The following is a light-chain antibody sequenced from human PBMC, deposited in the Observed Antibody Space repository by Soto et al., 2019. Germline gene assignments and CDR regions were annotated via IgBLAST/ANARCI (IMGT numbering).Light chain of an antibody. CDR2: GAS. CDR3: QQCNTWPRT. V-gene: IGKV3-15*01. J-gene: IGKJ1*01. CDR1: QSVSTN. Sequence: EIVMTQSPATLSVPPGERATLSCRASQSVSTNFAWYQQKPGQAPRLLIYGASTRATAVPARFTASGSGTEFSLTISSVQSEDFAVYYCQQCNTWPRTFGQGTKVEVK.